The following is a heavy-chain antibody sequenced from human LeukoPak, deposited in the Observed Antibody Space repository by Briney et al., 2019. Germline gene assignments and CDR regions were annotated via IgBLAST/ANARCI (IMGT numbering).Heavy chain of an antibody. CDR1: GFTFSSYS. V-gene: IGHV3-33*08. J-gene: IGHJ4*02. CDR3: ARGVPFDY. CDR2: IWYDGSNK. Sequence: GGSLRLSCAASGFTFSSYSMNWVRQAPGKGLEWVAVIWYDGSNKYYADSVKGRFTISRDNSKNTLYLQMNSLRAEDTAVYYCARGVPFDYWGQGTLVTVSS.